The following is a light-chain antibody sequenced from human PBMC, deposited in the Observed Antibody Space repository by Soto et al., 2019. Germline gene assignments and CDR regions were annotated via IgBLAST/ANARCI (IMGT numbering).Light chain of an antibody. CDR3: QQRSNWPLT. V-gene: IGKV3-11*01. J-gene: IGKJ4*01. CDR1: KSVSNY. Sequence: EVVLAQSPGTLSLSPGEGATLACRASKSVSNYVAWYQQKPGQAPRLLIYDASSRATGIPARFTGSGSGTDFTLTISSLEPEDFAVYYCQQRSNWPLTFGGGTKVDI. CDR2: DAS.